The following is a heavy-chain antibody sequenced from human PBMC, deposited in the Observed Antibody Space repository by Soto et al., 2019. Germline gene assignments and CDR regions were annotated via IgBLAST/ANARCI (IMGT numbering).Heavy chain of an antibody. V-gene: IGHV6-1*01. Sequence: PTLSLTCALSGGRVSSNNAALNWIRQSPSRGLEWLGRTYYRSKWYNDYAVSVKSRITINPDTSKYHFSLQLNSVTPGDTAVYYCARAHDDWSYPFDYWGQGTPVTVSS. CDR1: GGRVSSNNAA. J-gene: IGHJ4*02. CDR3: ARAHDDWSYPFDY. D-gene: IGHD1-26*01. CDR2: TYYRSKWYN.